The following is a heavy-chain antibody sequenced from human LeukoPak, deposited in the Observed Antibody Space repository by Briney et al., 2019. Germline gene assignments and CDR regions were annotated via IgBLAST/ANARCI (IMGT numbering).Heavy chain of an antibody. CDR1: GGSISSGSYY. CDR3: ATRPYYYGSGSYYYYYMDV. J-gene: IGHJ6*03. CDR2: IYTSGST. V-gene: IGHV4-61*02. Sequence: SETLSLTCTVSGGSISSGSYYWSWIRQPAGKGLEWIGRIYTSGSTNYNPSLKSRVTISVDTSKNQFSLKLSSVTAADTAVYYCATRPYYYGSGSYYYYYMDVWGKGTTVTVS. D-gene: IGHD3-10*01.